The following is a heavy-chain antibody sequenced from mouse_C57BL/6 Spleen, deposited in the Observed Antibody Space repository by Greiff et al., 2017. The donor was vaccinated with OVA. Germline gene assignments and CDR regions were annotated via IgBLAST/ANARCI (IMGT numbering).Heavy chain of an antibody. J-gene: IGHJ1*03. V-gene: IGHV5-4*01. CDR1: GFTFSSYA. Sequence: EVHLVESGGGLVKPGGSLKLSCAASGFTFSSYAMSWVRQTPEKRLEWVATISDGGSYTYYPDNVKGRFTISRDNAKNNLYLQMSHLKSEDTAMYYCARDQGTVRYFDVWGTGTTVTVSS. D-gene: IGHD1-1*01. CDR3: ARDQGTVRYFDV. CDR2: ISDGGSYT.